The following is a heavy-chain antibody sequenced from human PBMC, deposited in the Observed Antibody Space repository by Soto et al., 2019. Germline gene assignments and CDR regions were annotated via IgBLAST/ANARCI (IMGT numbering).Heavy chain of an antibody. CDR3: TTGTYYDVSRGYYYRDY. CDR2: IKSKTDGGTA. V-gene: IGHV3-15*07. D-gene: IGHD3-22*01. Sequence: EVQLVESGGGLIEPGGSLRLSCAASSFTSGFAFPDAWMSWVRQTPGKGLEWVGRIKSKTDGGTADYAAPVKGRLTIFRDDSKDTVFLQMNSLKTEDTGVYYCTTGTYYDVSRGYYYRDYWGQGTVVTVSS. J-gene: IGHJ4*02. CDR1: SFTSGFAFPDAW.